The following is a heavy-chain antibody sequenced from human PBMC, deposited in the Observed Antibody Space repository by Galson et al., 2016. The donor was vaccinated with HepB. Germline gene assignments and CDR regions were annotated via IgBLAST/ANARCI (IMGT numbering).Heavy chain of an antibody. CDR1: GFMFSKSG. V-gene: IGHV3-30-3*02. CDR2: DSMDGRRK. J-gene: IGHJ4*02. Sequence: SLRLSCAASGFMFSKSGMNWVRQAPGKGLEWVAADSMDGRRKFYADSVKGRFTISRDNSNNILFLQMSSLRVDDTAVYFCAKRHEYCPPVGCSVDYWGQGTLVTVSS. D-gene: IGHD2/OR15-2a*01. CDR3: AKRHEYCPPVGCSVDY.